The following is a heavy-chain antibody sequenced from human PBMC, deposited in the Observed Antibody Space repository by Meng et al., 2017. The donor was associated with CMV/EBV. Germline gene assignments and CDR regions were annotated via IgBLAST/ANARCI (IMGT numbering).Heavy chain of an antibody. Sequence: AGVGVPSEWLSLTFTGSVAGISFSGYYWCWIRQPPGKGLEWIGCIYYSSSAYYYPSLKSRVTISVDTSKIQFSLKLSSVTAADTAVYYCARESAVAGIVDYWGQGTLVTVSS. J-gene: IGHJ4*02. CDR3: ARESAVAGIVDY. D-gene: IGHD6-19*01. V-gene: IGHV4-39*07. CDR1: VAGISFSGYY. CDR2: IYYSSSA.